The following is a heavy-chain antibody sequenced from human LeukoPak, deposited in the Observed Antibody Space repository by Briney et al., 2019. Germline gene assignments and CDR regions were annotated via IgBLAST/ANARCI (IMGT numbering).Heavy chain of an antibody. V-gene: IGHV4-34*01. Sequence: PSETLSLTCAVYGGSFSVYYWSWIRQPPGKGLEWIGEINHSGSTNYNPSLKSRVTISVDTSKNQFSLKLSSVTAADTAVYYCARGMSTGYFDYWGQGTLVTVSS. J-gene: IGHJ4*02. D-gene: IGHD1-1*01. CDR1: GGSFSVYY. CDR2: INHSGST. CDR3: ARGMSTGYFDY.